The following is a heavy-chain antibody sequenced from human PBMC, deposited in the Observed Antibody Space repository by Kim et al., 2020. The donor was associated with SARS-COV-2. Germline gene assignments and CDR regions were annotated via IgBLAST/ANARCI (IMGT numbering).Heavy chain of an antibody. CDR3: ARDMNSYYYGMDV. J-gene: IGHJ6*02. V-gene: IGHV3-30*01. D-gene: IGHD3-16*01. Sequence: YADSVKGRFTISRDNSKNTLYLQMNSLRAEDTAVYYCARDMNSYYYGMDVWGQGTTVTVSS.